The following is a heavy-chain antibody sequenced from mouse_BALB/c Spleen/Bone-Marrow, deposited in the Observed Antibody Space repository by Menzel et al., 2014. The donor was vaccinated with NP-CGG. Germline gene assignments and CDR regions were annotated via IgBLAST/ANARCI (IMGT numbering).Heavy chain of an antibody. Sequence: EVQLQQSGAELVKPGASVKLSCTASGFNIKDTYMHWVKQRPEQGLEWIGRIDPANGNTKYDPKFQGKATITADTSSNPAYLQLSSLTSEDTAVYYCARFPYDYGGGDYWGQGTTLTVSS. V-gene: IGHV14-3*02. CDR2: IDPANGNT. J-gene: IGHJ2*01. CDR3: ARFPYDYGGGDY. CDR1: GFNIKDTY. D-gene: IGHD2-4*01.